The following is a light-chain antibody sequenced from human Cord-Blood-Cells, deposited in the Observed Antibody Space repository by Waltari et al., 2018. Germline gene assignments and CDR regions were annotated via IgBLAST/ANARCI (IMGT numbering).Light chain of an antibody. CDR2: DVS. Sequence: QSALTQPRSVSGSPGQSVTISCTGTSSDVGGYNYVSWYPQHPGKAPKRMIYDVSKRPSGVPDRFSGSKSGNTASLTISGLQAEDEADYYCCSYAGSYTWVFGGGTKLTVL. V-gene: IGLV2-11*01. CDR3: CSYAGSYTWV. CDR1: SSDVGGYNY. J-gene: IGLJ3*02.